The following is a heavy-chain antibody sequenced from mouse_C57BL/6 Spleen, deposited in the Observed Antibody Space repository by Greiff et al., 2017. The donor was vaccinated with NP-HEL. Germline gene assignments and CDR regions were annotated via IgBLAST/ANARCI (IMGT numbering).Heavy chain of an antibody. CDR1: GYSITSGYY. CDR3: ARGYGNYGRYFDY. D-gene: IGHD2-1*01. Sequence: DVKLQESGPGLVKPSQSLSLTCSVPGYSITSGYYWNWIRQFPGNKLEWMGYISYDGSNNYNPSLKNRISITRDTSKNQFFLKLNSVTTEDTATYYCARGYGNYGRYFDYWGQGTTLTVSS. CDR2: ISYDGSN. V-gene: IGHV3-6*01. J-gene: IGHJ2*01.